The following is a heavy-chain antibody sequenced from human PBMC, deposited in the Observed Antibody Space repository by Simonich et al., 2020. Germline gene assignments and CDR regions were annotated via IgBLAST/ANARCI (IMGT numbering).Heavy chain of an antibody. Sequence: QVQLVQSGAEVKKPGASVKVSCKASGYTFTGSYMHWVRQAPGQGLGGMGWSNPNSGSTTYAQKVKGRVTITRDTSISTAYMELSRLRSDDTAVYYCARDSYSSWYFDLWGRGTLVTVSS. V-gene: IGHV1-2*02. CDR3: ARDSYSSWYFDL. J-gene: IGHJ2*01. CDR1: GYTFTGSY. D-gene: IGHD6-13*01. CDR2: SNPNSGST.